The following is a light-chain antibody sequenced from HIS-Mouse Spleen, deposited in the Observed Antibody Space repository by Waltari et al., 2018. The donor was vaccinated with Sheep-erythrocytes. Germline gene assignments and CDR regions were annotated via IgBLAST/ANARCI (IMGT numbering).Light chain of an antibody. CDR3: QQSYSTPPT. CDR2: AAS. J-gene: IGKJ4*01. Sequence: DIQMTQSPSSLSASVGDRVTITCRASQSISSSLNWYQQKPGKAPKLLRYAASSLQSGVPSRFSGSGSGTDFTLTISSLQPEDFATYYCQQSYSTPPTFGGGTKVEIK. V-gene: IGKV1-39*01. CDR1: QSISSS.